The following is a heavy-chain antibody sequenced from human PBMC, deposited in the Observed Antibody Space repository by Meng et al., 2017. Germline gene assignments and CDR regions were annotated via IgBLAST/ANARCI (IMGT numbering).Heavy chain of an antibody. Sequence: QVWQLQSGAGGYKPVCWVHVSLHASGGMFRSCATSCVRQAPGKGLEWIGGIIPIFGTANYAQKFQGRVTITADEYTSTAYMELSSLRSEDTAVYYCARESWFDPWGQGTPVTVSS. CDR1: GGMFRSCA. V-gene: IGHV1-69*12. J-gene: IGHJ5*02. CDR3: ARESWFDP. CDR2: IIPIFGTA.